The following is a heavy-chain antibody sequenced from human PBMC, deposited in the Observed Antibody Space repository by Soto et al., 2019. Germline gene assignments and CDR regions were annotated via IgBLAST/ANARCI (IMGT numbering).Heavy chain of an antibody. D-gene: IGHD3-3*01. CDR2: ISYDGSNK. V-gene: IGHV3-30*18. CDR3: AKGRRFLEWSCPFDY. CDR1: GFTFSSYG. J-gene: IGHJ4*02. Sequence: PGGSLRLSCAASGFTFSSYGMHWVRQAPGKGLEWVAVISYDGSNKYYADSVKGRFTISRDNSKNTLYLQMNSLRAEDTAVYYCAKGRRFLEWSCPFDYWGQGTLVTVSS.